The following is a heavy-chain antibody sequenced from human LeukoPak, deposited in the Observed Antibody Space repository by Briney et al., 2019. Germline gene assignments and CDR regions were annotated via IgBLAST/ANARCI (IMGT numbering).Heavy chain of an antibody. J-gene: IGHJ3*02. Sequence: GGSLRLSCGASGLTVSSYGMSWVRQAPGKGLEWVSTIIGSAVNTYYADSVKGRFTISRDNAKNSLYLQMNSLRAEDTAVYYCAREYYYDSRAPGAFDIWGQGTMVTVSS. CDR2: IIGSAVNT. D-gene: IGHD3-22*01. V-gene: IGHV3-21*01. CDR1: GLTVSSYG. CDR3: AREYYYDSRAPGAFDI.